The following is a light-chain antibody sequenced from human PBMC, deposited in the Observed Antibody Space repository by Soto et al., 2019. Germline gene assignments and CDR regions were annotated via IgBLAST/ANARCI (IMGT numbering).Light chain of an antibody. Sequence: QSVLTQPASVSGSPGQSITISCTGTSSDVGSYNYVSWYQQYPSKAPKLMLFEVSARPSGVSNRFSGSKSGNTASLTISGLQAEDEADYYCSSYTSSSSLVFGTGTKVTVL. V-gene: IGLV2-14*01. J-gene: IGLJ1*01. CDR2: EVS. CDR1: SSDVGSYNY. CDR3: SSYTSSSSLV.